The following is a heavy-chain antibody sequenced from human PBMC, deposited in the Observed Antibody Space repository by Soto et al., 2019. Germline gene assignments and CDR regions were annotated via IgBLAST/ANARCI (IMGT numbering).Heavy chain of an antibody. V-gene: IGHV4-34*01. CDR2: INHSGST. CDR3: ARTSRFDC. D-gene: IGHD6-6*01. Sequence: QVQLQQWGAGLLKPSETLSLTCAVYCGSFSGYYWSWIRQPPGKGLEWIGEINHSGSTNYNPSLKSRGTMPVDTSKNQFSLKLSSVTAADTAVYYGARTSRFDCWGQGTLVTVSS. J-gene: IGHJ4*02. CDR1: CGSFSGYY.